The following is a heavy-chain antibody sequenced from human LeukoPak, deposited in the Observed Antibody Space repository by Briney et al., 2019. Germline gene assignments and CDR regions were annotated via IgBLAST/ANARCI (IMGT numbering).Heavy chain of an antibody. CDR3: ANYYATRGYNCFDP. CDR2: IRYDGSNK. Sequence: GGSLRLSCAASGFTFSSYGMHWVRQAPGKGLEWVAFIRYDGSNKYYADSVKGRFTISRYNSKNTLYLQMNSLRAEDTAVYYCANYYATRGYNCFDPWGQGTLVTVSS. V-gene: IGHV3-30*02. D-gene: IGHD2-2*01. CDR1: GFTFSSYG. J-gene: IGHJ5*02.